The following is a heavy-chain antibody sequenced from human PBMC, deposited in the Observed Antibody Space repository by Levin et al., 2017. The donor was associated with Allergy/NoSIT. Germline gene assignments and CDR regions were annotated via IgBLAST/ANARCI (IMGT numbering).Heavy chain of an antibody. D-gene: IGHD2-15*01. CDR1: GGSISSYF. J-gene: IGHJ6*02. V-gene: IGHV4-59*01. CDR2: ISHSGSC. CDR3: ARDRVITSGSTYYYYGMDV. Sequence: SETLSLTCTVSGGSISSYFWSWIRQPPGKGLEWIGYISHSGSCNYNPSLKSRVTISVDTSKTPFSLRLTSVTAADTAVYYCARDRVITSGSTYYYYGMDVWGQGTTVTVSS.